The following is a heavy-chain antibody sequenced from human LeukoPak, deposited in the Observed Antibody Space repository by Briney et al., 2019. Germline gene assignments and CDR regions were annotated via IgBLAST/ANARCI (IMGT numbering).Heavy chain of an antibody. CDR3: TSSSRYGSGSYFVPVDH. CDR2: IRSKGYGATT. J-gene: IGHJ4*02. Sequence: GGSLRLSCTASGFTFGDYPMSWFRQAPGKGLEWVGLIRSKGYGATTEIAASVKGRFTISRDDSKNIAYLQMNSLRTEDTAMYYCTSSSRYGSGSYFVPVDHWGQGTLVAVSS. V-gene: IGHV3-49*03. D-gene: IGHD3-10*01. CDR1: GFTFGDYP.